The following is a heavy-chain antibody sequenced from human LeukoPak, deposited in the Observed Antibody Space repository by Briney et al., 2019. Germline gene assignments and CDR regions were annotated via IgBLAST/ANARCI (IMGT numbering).Heavy chain of an antibody. V-gene: IGHV4-4*07. D-gene: IGHD3-16*01. J-gene: IGHJ3*02. CDR2: IYTSGST. CDR3: ARSGHLGRLARGAFDI. CDR1: GGSISSYY. Sequence: SETLSFTCTVSGGSISSYYWSWIRQPAGKGLEWIGRIYTSGSTNYNPSLKSRVTMSVDTSKNQFSLKLSSVTAADTAVYYCARSGHLGRLARGAFDIWGQGTMVTVSS.